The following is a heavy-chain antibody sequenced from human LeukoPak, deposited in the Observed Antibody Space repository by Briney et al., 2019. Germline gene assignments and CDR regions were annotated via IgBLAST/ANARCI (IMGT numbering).Heavy chain of an antibody. CDR2: ISGSGGST. D-gene: IGHD3-22*01. CDR1: GFTFSSYA. Sequence: VQPGGSLRLSCAASGFTFSSYAMRWVRPAPGKGLEWVSAISGSGGSTYYADSAKGRFTISRDNSKNTLYLQMNSLRAEDTAVYYCAKTEEYYYDSSGYDYWGQGTLVTVSS. J-gene: IGHJ4*02. V-gene: IGHV3-23*01. CDR3: AKTEEYYYDSSGYDY.